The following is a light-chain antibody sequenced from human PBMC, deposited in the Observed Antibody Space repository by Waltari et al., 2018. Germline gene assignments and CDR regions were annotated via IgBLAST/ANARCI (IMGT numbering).Light chain of an antibody. CDR3: SSYTSSSTGV. CDR1: SSDVGGYNY. Sequence: QSALTQPASVSGSPGQSITISCTGPSSDVGGYNYVSWYQQPPGKAPKLMIYDVSNRPSGVSNRFSGSKSGNTASLTISGLQAEDEADYYCSSYTSSSTGVFGGGTKLTVL. V-gene: IGLV2-14*03. J-gene: IGLJ2*01. CDR2: DVS.